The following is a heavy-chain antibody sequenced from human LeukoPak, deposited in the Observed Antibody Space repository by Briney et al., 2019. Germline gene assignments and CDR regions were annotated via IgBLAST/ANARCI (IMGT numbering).Heavy chain of an antibody. CDR1: GDSVSSNSAA. D-gene: IGHD5-24*01. CDR2: TYYRSKWYN. Sequence: SQTLSLTCVLSGDSVSSNSAAWTWIRQSPSRGLEWPGRTYYRSKWYNDYGVSVKSRITINPDTSKNQFSLQLNSVTPEDTAIYYCARDQMGFDPWGQGILVTVSS. CDR3: ARDQMGFDP. J-gene: IGHJ5*02. V-gene: IGHV6-1*01.